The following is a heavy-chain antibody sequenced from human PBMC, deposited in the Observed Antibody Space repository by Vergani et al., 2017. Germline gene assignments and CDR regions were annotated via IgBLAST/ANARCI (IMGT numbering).Heavy chain of an antibody. Sequence: QVQLVQSGAEVKKPGSSVKVSCKASGGTFSSYTISWVRQAPGQGLKWMGRIIPILGIANYAQKFQGRVTITADKSTSTAYMELSSLRSEDTAVYYCAVVVLGFGELSHYYYYMDVWGKGTTVTVSS. CDR3: AVVVLGFGELSHYYYYMDV. CDR1: GGTFSSYT. V-gene: IGHV1-69*02. D-gene: IGHD3-10*01. CDR2: IIPILGIA. J-gene: IGHJ6*03.